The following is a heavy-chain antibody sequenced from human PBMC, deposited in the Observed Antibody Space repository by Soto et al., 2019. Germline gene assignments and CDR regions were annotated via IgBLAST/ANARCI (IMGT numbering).Heavy chain of an antibody. J-gene: IGHJ4*02. Sequence: GGSLRLSGAASVFTFSNYWMHWVCQVPGEGLVWVSSINNDGSRTWYADSVRGRIAMSRDNARNLVYLQMNSLRAEDTAVYYCGTTFEYWGQGALVTVSS. D-gene: IGHD1-26*01. CDR2: INNDGSRT. CDR1: VFTFSNYW. V-gene: IGHV3-74*01. CDR3: GTTFEY.